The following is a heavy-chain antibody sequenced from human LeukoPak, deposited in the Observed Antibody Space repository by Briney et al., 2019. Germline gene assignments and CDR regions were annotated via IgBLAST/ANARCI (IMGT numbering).Heavy chain of an antibody. CDR1: GFTVSSNY. J-gene: IGHJ4*02. CDR2: IYSGGST. V-gene: IGHV3-66*01. CDR3: AREGNVLRFLEGAYYFDY. Sequence: GGSLRLSCAASGFTVSSNYMSWVRQAPGKGLEWVSVIYSGGSTYYADSVKGRFTISRDNAKNSLYLQMNSLRAEDTAVYYCAREGNVLRFLEGAYYFDYWGQGTLVTVSS. D-gene: IGHD3-3*01.